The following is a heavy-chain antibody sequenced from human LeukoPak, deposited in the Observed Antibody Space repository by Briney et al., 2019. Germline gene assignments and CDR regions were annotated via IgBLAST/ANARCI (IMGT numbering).Heavy chain of an antibody. CDR3: ARDPQLGPFDY. CDR2: INHSGST. CDR1: GGSFSGYY. Sequence: PSETLSLTCAVYGGSFSGYYWSWIRRPPGKGLEWIGEINHSGSTNYNPSLKSRVTISVDTSKNQFSLKLSSVTAADTAVYYCARDPQLGPFDYWGQGTLVTVSS. D-gene: IGHD6-6*01. V-gene: IGHV4-34*01. J-gene: IGHJ4*02.